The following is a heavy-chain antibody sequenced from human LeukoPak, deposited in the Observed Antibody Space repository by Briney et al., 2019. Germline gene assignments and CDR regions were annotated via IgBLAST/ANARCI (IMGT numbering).Heavy chain of an antibody. CDR2: INHSGST. CDR3: ARLRAAAAFDY. Sequence: SETLSLTCAVYGGSFSGYYWSWIRQPPGKGLEWIGEINHSGSTNYNPSLKSRVTISVDTSKNQFSLKLSSVTAADTAVYYCARLRAAAAFDYWGQGTLVTVSS. CDR1: GGSFSGYY. J-gene: IGHJ4*02. V-gene: IGHV4-34*01. D-gene: IGHD6-25*01.